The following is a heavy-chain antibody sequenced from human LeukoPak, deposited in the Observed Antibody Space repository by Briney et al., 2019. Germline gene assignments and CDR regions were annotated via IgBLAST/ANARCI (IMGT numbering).Heavy chain of an antibody. V-gene: IGHV3-23*01. Sequence: PGGSLRLSCAASGFTFSNYAMSWVRQAPGKGLEWVSTISGSGNNTYYADSVKGRFTISRDNSKNTLYLQMNSLRAEDTAVYYCAKVKWEAGRGNYFDYWGQGTLVTVSS. CDR2: ISGSGNNT. CDR3: AKVKWEAGRGNYFDY. J-gene: IGHJ4*02. CDR1: GFTFSNYA. D-gene: IGHD1-26*01.